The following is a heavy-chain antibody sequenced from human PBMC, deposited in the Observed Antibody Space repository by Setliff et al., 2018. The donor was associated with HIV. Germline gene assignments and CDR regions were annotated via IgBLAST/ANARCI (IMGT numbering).Heavy chain of an antibody. Sequence: ASVKVSCKTSGHTFTGYYMHWVRQAPGEGLEWMGQINPNSGGTEYAPKFQGRVTLTRDTSIGTAYMELSSLTSEDTAMYYCAREDGFCSGGSCYLDFWGQGALVTVSS. V-gene: IGHV1-2*06. D-gene: IGHD2-15*01. CDR3: AREDGFCSGGSCYLDF. J-gene: IGHJ4*02. CDR1: GHTFTGYY. CDR2: INPNSGGT.